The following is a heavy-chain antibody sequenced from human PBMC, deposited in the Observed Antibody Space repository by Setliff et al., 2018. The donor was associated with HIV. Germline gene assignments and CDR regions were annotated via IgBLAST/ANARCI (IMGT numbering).Heavy chain of an antibody. J-gene: IGHJ6*02. Sequence: GASVKVSCKASGGTFSSYAISWVRQAPGQGLEWMGGIIPILGIANYAQKFQGRVTITADKSTSTAYMELSSLRSEDTAVYYCARASLGYNFWSGFNYGMDVWGQGTTVTVS. CDR1: GGTFSSYA. CDR3: ARASLGYNFWSGFNYGMDV. CDR2: IIPILGIA. V-gene: IGHV1-69*10. D-gene: IGHD3-3*01.